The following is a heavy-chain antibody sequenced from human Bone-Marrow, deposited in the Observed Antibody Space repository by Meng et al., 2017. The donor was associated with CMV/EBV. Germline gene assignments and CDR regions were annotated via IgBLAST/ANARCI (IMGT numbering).Heavy chain of an antibody. CDR2: IYTSGST. Sequence: SGGSISSYYWSWIRQPAGKGLEWIGRIYTSGSTNYNPSLKSRVTMSVDTSKNQFSLKLSSVTAADTAVYYCARDWVVPAAMRYNWFDPWGQGTLVTVSS. V-gene: IGHV4-4*07. D-gene: IGHD2-2*01. CDR1: GGSISSYY. J-gene: IGHJ5*02. CDR3: ARDWVVPAAMRYNWFDP.